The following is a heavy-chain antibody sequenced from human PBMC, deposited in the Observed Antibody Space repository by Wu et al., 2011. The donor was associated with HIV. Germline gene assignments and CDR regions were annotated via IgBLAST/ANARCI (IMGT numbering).Heavy chain of an antibody. J-gene: IGHJ4*02. D-gene: IGHD5-18*01. Sequence: QVQLVQSGAEVKKPGASVKVSCKVSGYPLSELSIHWVRQAPGKGLEWMGGFDPEDGETIYAQKFRGRVTMTDDTSTDTAYMELSSLRSEDTAVYYCASDTSMGLFDSWGPGTLVTVSS. CDR2: FDPEDGET. CDR3: ASDTSMGLFDS. V-gene: IGHV1-24*01. CDR1: GYPLSELS.